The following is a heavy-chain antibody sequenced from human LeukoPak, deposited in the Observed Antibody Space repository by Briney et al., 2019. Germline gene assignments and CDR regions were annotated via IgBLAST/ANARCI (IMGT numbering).Heavy chain of an antibody. CDR2: IDPSDSYT. J-gene: IGHJ5*02. Sequence: PGESLNISCKGSGYSFTSYWISWVRQMPGKGLEWMGRIDPSDSYTNYSPSFQGHVTISADKSISTAYLQWSSLKASDTAMYYCARHASGDIVVVPAALGGFDPWGQGTLVTVSS. CDR3: ARHASGDIVVVPAALGGFDP. D-gene: IGHD2-2*01. V-gene: IGHV5-10-1*01. CDR1: GYSFTSYW.